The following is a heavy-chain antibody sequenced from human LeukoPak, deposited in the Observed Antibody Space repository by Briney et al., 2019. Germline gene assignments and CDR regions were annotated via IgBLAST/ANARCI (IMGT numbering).Heavy chain of an antibody. CDR3: ATDLAYVALPGH. CDR1: GGTFSSYA. D-gene: IGHD3-16*01. J-gene: IGHJ4*02. Sequence: ASVKVSCKASGGTFSSYAISWVRQAPGQGLEWMGGIIPIFGTANYAQKFQGRVTITADESTSTAYMELSSLRSEDTAVYYCATDLAYVALPGHWGQGTLVTVSS. CDR2: IIPIFGTA. V-gene: IGHV1-69*13.